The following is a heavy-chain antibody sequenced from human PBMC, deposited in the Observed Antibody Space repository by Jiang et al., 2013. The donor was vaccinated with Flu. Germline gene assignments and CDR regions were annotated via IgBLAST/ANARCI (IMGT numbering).Heavy chain of an antibody. V-gene: IGHV1-69*06. CDR2: IIPIFDTT. Sequence: SCKASGGSFSSYAINWVRQAPGQGLEWMGGIIPIFDTTKYAQKFQGRVTITVDKSTSTAYMELSSLRSEDTAVYYCAKDRTGYSYGLFDYWGQGTLVTVSS. J-gene: IGHJ4*02. CDR1: GGSFSSYA. D-gene: IGHD5-18*01. CDR3: AKDRTGYSYGLFDY.